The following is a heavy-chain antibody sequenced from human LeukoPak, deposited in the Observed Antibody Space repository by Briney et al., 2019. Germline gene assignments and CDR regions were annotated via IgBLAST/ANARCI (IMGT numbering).Heavy chain of an antibody. CDR3: ARDKDYDFWSGYSPPVGY. V-gene: IGHV3-7*01. Sequence: GSLRLSCAASGFTFSSYWMSWVRRAPGKGLEWVANIKQDGSEKYYVDSVKGRFTISRDNAKNSLYLQMNSLRAEDTAVYYCARDKDYDFWSGYSPPVGYWGQGTLVTVSS. CDR1: GFTFSSYW. CDR2: IKQDGSEK. D-gene: IGHD3-3*01. J-gene: IGHJ4*02.